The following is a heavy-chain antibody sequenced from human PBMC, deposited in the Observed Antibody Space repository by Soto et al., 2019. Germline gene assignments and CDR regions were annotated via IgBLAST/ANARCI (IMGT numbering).Heavy chain of an antibody. CDR3: ARDQRDKFSTGWYRIDY. J-gene: IGHJ4*02. V-gene: IGHV3-30-3*01. Sequence: QVQLVESGGGVVQPGRSLRVSCAASGFNFSTYAMHWVRQAPGKGLEWVAVISYNGGHEFYAESVKGRFTISRDNSKNTLYLEMRSLRVEETAVYYCARDQRDKFSTGWYRIDYWGQGTLVTVSS. D-gene: IGHD6-19*01. CDR2: ISYNGGHE. CDR1: GFNFSTYA.